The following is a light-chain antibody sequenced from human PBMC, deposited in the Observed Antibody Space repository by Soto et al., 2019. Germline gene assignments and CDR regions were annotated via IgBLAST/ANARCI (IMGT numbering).Light chain of an antibody. CDR3: SSYTRMNTWV. V-gene: IGLV2-14*01. Sequence: QSVLTQPACVSGSPGQSITISCTGTSSDVDSYDYVSWYQHHPGKAPKLMIYEVSYRPSGVSNRFSGSKSGNTASLTISGLQAEDEADYYCSSYTRMNTWVFGTGTKLTVL. J-gene: IGLJ1*01. CDR2: EVS. CDR1: SSDVDSYDY.